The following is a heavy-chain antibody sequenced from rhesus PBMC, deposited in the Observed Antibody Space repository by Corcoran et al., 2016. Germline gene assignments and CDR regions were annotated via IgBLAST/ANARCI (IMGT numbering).Heavy chain of an antibody. Sequence: QLQLQESGPGLVKPSETLSVTCAVSGGSISSSYWSWFLQAPGKGLVWIGYIYGSGSSNNYTPSLKSRVTLSVDTSKNQLSLKLSSVTAADTAVYYCASDRLYSSVWGQGVLVTVSS. CDR2: IYGSGSSN. D-gene: IGHD5-12*01. CDR3: ASDRLYSSV. V-gene: IGHV4-169*02. J-gene: IGHJ4*01. CDR1: GGSISSSY.